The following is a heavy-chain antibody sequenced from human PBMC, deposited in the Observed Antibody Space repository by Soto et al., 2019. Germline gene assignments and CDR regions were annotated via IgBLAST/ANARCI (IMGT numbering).Heavy chain of an antibody. CDR2: ISWNSGHI. D-gene: IGHD2-21*02. CDR3: AKTRDLGKCGDNCPGHSGSEP. J-gene: IGHJ5*02. CDR1: GFIFDDYA. V-gene: IGHV3-9*01. Sequence: SLRLSCAASGFIFDDYAMHCVRQIPGKGLEWDSGISWNSGHIDYAAPVRGRFTIARDNAKNSVYRQMNSLTSEDTALYYCAKTRDLGKCGDNCPGHSGSEPSGLGTLVTVSS.